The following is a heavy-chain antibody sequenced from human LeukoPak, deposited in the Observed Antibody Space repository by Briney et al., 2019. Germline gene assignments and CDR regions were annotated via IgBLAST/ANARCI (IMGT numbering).Heavy chain of an antibody. CDR1: GGSISSSNW. J-gene: IGHJ6*03. D-gene: IGHD6-19*01. V-gene: IGHV4-61*02. CDR3: ARGMESSGWSYYYYYMDV. CDR2: IYTSGST. Sequence: PSETLSLTCAVSGGSISSSNWWSWIRQPAGKGLEWIGRIYTSGSTNYNPSLKSRVTISVDTSKNQFSLKLSSVTAADTAVYYCARGMESSGWSYYYYYMDVWGKGTTVTISS.